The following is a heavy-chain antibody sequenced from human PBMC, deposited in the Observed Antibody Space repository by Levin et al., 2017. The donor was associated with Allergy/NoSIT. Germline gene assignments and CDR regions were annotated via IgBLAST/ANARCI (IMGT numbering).Heavy chain of an antibody. D-gene: IGHD2-2*01. CDR3: ARDVRQDCSSTSCRDYYYGMDV. CDR2: ISSSSSYI. Sequence: GGSLRLSCAASGFTFSSYSMNWVRQAPGKGLEWVSSISSSSSYIYYADSVKGRFTISRDNAKNSLYLQMNSLRAEDTAVYYCARDVRQDCSSTSCRDYYYGMDVWGQGTTVTVSS. V-gene: IGHV3-21*01. CDR1: GFTFSSYS. J-gene: IGHJ6*02.